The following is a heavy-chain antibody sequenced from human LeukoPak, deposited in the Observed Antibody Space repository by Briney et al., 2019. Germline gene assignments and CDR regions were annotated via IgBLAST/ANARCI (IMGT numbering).Heavy chain of an antibody. D-gene: IGHD3-22*01. CDR3: ARAGSGYSFDI. V-gene: IGHV4-59*01. Sequence: SETLSLTCSVSGDSISSYYWSWIRQPPGKGLEWIGYIYNSGGTNYNPSLKSRVTISVDTSKNQFSLTLSSVTAADTAVYYCARAGSGYSFDIWGQGTMVTVSS. CDR2: IYNSGGT. J-gene: IGHJ3*02. CDR1: GDSISSYY.